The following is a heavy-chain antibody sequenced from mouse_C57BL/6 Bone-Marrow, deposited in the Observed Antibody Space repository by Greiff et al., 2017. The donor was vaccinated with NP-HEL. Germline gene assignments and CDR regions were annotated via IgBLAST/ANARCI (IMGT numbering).Heavy chain of an antibody. CDR2: INPDSSTI. Sequence: EVKLLESGGGLVQPGGSLKLSCAASGIDFSRYWMSWVRRAPGKGLEWIGEINPDSSTITYAPSLKDKFIISRDNAKITLYLQMSKLRSEDTALYYCASPFTTVVGYYYAMDYWGQGTSVTVSS. CDR1: GIDFSRYW. D-gene: IGHD1-1*01. J-gene: IGHJ4*01. V-gene: IGHV4-1*01. CDR3: ASPFTTVVGYYYAMDY.